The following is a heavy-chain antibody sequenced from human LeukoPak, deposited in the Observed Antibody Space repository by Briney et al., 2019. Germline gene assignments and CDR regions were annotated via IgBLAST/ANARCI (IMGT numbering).Heavy chain of an antibody. J-gene: IGHJ4*02. CDR1: GFTFSSYA. V-gene: IGHV3-64*01. CDR3: ARAPYSGSYSDY. D-gene: IGHD1-26*01. CDR2: ISSNGGST. Sequence: GGSLRLSCSASGFTFSSYAMHWVRQAPGKGLEYVSAISSNGGSTFYANSVKGRFTVSRDNSKNTLYLQMGSLRAGDTAVYYCARAPYSGSYSDYWGQGSLVTVSS.